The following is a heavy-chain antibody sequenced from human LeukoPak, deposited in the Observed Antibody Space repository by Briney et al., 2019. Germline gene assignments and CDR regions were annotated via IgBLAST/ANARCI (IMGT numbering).Heavy chain of an antibody. Sequence: ASVKVSCKASGYTFTGYYMHWVRQAPGQGLEWMGRINPNSGGTNYAQKFQGRVTMTRDTSISTAYVELSRLRSDDTAVYYCARDDSGGYYDSSGYYCEWGQGTLVTVSS. D-gene: IGHD3-22*01. CDR3: ARDDSGGYYDSSGYYCE. CDR2: INPNSGGT. J-gene: IGHJ4*02. V-gene: IGHV1-2*02. CDR1: GYTFTGYY.